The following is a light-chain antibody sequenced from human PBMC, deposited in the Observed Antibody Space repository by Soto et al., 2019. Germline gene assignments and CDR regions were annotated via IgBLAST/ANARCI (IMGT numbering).Light chain of an antibody. Sequence: EIVMTQSPATLSVSPGERATLSCRASQSVSSNLAWYQQKPGQAPRLLIYGASTRATGIPARFSGSGSGTEFTLTLNSRQSEDFSVYYCQQYNNWPSWTFGQGTKVEIK. CDR1: QSVSSN. J-gene: IGKJ1*01. CDR2: GAS. CDR3: QQYNNWPSWT. V-gene: IGKV3-15*01.